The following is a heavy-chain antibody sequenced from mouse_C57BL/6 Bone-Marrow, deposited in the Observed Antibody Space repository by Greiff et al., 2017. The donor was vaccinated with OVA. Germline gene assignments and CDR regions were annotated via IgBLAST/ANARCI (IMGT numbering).Heavy chain of an antibody. CDR1: GFTFSNYW. V-gene: IGHV6-3*01. CDR3: TERIWNYDAMDY. Sequence: EVKLMESGGGLVQPGGSMKLSCVASGFTFSNYWMNWVRQSPEKGLEWVAQIRLKSDNYATHYAESVKGRFTISRDDSKSSVYLQMNNLRAEDTGIYYCTERIWNYDAMDYWGQGTSVTVSS. D-gene: IGHD1-1*02. CDR2: IRLKSDNYAT. J-gene: IGHJ4*01.